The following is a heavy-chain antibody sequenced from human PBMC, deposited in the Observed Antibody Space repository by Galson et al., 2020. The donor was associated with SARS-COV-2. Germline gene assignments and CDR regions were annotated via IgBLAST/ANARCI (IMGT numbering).Heavy chain of an antibody. CDR3: ARDIPNSVDYFDY. CDR2: ISSSSSYI. Sequence: NSGGSLRLSCAASGFAFSSYSMNWVRQAPGKGLEWVSSISSSSSYIYYADSVKGRFTISRDNAKNSLYLQMNSLRAEDTAVYYCARDIPNSVDYFDYWGQGTLVTVSS. D-gene: IGHD3-10*01. CDR1: GFAFSSYS. J-gene: IGHJ4*02. V-gene: IGHV3-21*01.